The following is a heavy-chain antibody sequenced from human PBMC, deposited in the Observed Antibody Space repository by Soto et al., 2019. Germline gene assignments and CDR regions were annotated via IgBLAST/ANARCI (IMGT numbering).Heavy chain of an antibody. CDR2: INHSGST. Sequence: SETLSLTCAVYGGSFSGYYWSWIRQPPGKGLEWIGEINHSGSTNYNPSLKSRVTISVDTSKNQFSLKLSSVTAADTAVYYCARAQGITMVRGVSDGLYYFDYWGQGTLVTVSS. CDR3: ARAQGITMVRGVSDGLYYFDY. CDR1: GGSFSGYY. V-gene: IGHV4-34*01. J-gene: IGHJ4*02. D-gene: IGHD3-10*01.